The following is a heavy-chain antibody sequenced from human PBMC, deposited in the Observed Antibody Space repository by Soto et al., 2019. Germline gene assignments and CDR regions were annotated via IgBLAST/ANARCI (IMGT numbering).Heavy chain of an antibody. V-gene: IGHV4-31*03. CDR1: GGSVSSGAYY. CDR2: IYYNGST. J-gene: IGHJ3*02. Sequence: SETLSLTCTVSGGSVSSGAYYWTWIRQRPGKGLEWIGYIYYNGSTYHSPSLKSRLSISLDTSKNQFSLRLSSVTAADTAMYYCARARLRAVYAFDIWGQGTMVTVSS. CDR3: ARARLRAVYAFDI. D-gene: IGHD5-12*01.